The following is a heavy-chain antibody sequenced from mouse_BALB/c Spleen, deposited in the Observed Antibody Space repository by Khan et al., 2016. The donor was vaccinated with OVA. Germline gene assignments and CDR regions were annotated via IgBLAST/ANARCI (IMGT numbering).Heavy chain of an antibody. CDR1: GYSITSGYA. CDR3: ARGNYYGYYFDY. V-gene: IGHV3-2*02. CDR2: ISYSGVT. J-gene: IGHJ2*01. D-gene: IGHD1-1*01. Sequence: EVKLEVSGPGLVKPSQSLSLTCTVTGYSITSGYAWNWIRQFPGNKLEWMGYISYSGVTSYTPSLKSRISITRDTSKNQFFLQLNSGTTEDTATYYCARGNYYGYYFDYWGQGTTLTVSS.